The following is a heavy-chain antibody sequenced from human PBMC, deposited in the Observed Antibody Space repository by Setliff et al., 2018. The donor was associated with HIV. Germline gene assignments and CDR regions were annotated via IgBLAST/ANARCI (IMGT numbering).Heavy chain of an antibody. CDR2: ISPDGSAT. V-gene: IGHV3-7*01. CDR3: ARDLDYYGPSEAFDI. Sequence: SGGSGFTFSDYYMSWVRQAPGKGLEWVANISPDGSATYYVDSVKGRFTISRDNAKNSLYLQMSGLRVDDTAVYFCARDLDYYGPSEAFDIWGQGTMVTVSS. D-gene: IGHD3-10*01. J-gene: IGHJ3*02. CDR1: GFTFSDYY.